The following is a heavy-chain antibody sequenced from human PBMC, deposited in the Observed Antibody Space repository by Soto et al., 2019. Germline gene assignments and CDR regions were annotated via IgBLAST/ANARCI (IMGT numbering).Heavy chain of an antibody. Sequence: GGSLRLSCSASGFKFSGSAMHRVRQAPGKGPEYVSAISTSGRDTYYADSVKGRFTISRDNSKNTVHLQMSSLRTEDTAVYYCLRDIFGVVIFDSWGQGTPVTVSS. CDR3: LRDIFGVVIFDS. V-gene: IGHV3-64D*06. CDR2: ISTSGRDT. CDR1: GFKFSGSA. D-gene: IGHD3-3*01. J-gene: IGHJ4*02.